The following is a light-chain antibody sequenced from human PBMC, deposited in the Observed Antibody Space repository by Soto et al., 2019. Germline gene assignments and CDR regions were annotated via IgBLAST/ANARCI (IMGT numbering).Light chain of an antibody. CDR2: AAT. J-gene: IGKJ3*01. Sequence: EIVLTQSPGTLSLSPGERATLSCRASQSIYINSLAWYQHKRGQAPRLLIYAATVIATAVPDRFNGSGSGTELALTISRLPPEDSAMYYCQQYCDSPFAFRPRTKLDVK. CDR1: QSIYINS. CDR3: QQYCDSPFA. V-gene: IGKV3-20*01.